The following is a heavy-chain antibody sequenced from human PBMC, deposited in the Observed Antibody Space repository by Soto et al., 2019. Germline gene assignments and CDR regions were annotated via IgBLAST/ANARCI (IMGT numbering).Heavy chain of an antibody. CDR3: ARDLYSSSWYNPLGFDP. J-gene: IGHJ5*02. D-gene: IGHD6-13*01. Sequence: EVQLVESGGGLVKPGGSLRLSCAASGFTFSSYSMNWVRQAPGKGLEWVSSISSSSSYIYYADSVKGRFTISRDNAKNSLYLQMNSLRAEDTAVYYCARDLYSSSWYNPLGFDPWGQGTLVTVSS. CDR1: GFTFSSYS. CDR2: ISSSSSYI. V-gene: IGHV3-21*01.